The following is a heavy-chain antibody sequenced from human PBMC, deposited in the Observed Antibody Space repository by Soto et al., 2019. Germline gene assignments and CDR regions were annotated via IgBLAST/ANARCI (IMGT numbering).Heavy chain of an antibody. CDR3: ARAQEYDYVWGSYRYTFYFDY. CDR1: GGSISSYY. J-gene: IGHJ4*02. V-gene: IGHV4-59*01. Sequence: PSETLSLTCTVSGGSISSYYWSWIRQPPGKGLEWIGYIYYSGSTNYNPSLKSRVTISVDTSKNQFSLKLSSVTAADTAVYYCARAQEYDYVWGSYRYTFYFDYWGQGTLVTVSS. CDR2: IYYSGST. D-gene: IGHD3-16*02.